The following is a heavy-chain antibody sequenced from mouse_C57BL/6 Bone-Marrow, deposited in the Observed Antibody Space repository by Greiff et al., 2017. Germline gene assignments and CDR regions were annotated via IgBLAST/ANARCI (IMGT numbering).Heavy chain of an antibody. CDR3: ARFQIYYYGSSPWYFDV. CDR2: IHPNSGST. V-gene: IGHV1-64*01. D-gene: IGHD1-1*01. CDR1: GYTFTSYW. Sequence: QVQLKQPGAELVKPGASVTLSCKASGYTFTSYWMHWVKQRPGQGLEWIGMIHPNSGSTNYNEKFKSKATLTVDKSSSTAYMQLSSLTSEDSAVYYCARFQIYYYGSSPWYFDVWGTGTTVTVSS. J-gene: IGHJ1*03.